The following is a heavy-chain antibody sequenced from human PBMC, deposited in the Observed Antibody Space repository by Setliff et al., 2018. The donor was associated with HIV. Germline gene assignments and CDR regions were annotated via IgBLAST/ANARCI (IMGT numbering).Heavy chain of an antibody. CDR1: GGSFSKYL. V-gene: IGHV1-69*10. D-gene: IGHD3-10*01. CDR3: ARGTNYYDSHSFPKYYYNAMDV. CDR2: IIPFLGVR. Sequence: SVKVSCKTSGGSFSKYLFTWVRQAPGQGFEWMGGIIPFLGVRDYAQKFQGRVTITADESTRTGYMDLRSLQSEDTAVYYCARGTNYYDSHSFPKYYYNAMDVWGQGTTVTVSS. J-gene: IGHJ6*02.